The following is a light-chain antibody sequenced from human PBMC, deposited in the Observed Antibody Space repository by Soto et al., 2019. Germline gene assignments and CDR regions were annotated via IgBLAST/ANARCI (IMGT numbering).Light chain of an antibody. Sequence: QSALTQPASVSGSPGQSITISCTGTSSDVGSYNVVSWYQQHPGKAPKLLIYEVSKRPSGVSDRFSGSKSGNTASLTISGHQDEDEADYHCCSYAGSSSAYVFGTGTKLTVL. J-gene: IGLJ1*01. CDR1: SSDVGSYNV. CDR2: EVS. V-gene: IGLV2-23*02. CDR3: CSYAGSSSAYV.